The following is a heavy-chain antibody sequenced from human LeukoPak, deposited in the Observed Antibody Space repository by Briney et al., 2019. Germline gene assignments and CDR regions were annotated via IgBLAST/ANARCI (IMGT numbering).Heavy chain of an antibody. J-gene: IGHJ4*02. CDR1: GFTFSSYS. V-gene: IGHV3-21*01. D-gene: IGHD6-13*01. CDR2: ISSSSSYI. Sequence: TGGSLRLSCAASGFTFSSYSMNWVRQAPGKGLEWVSSISSSSSYIYYADSVKGRFTISRDNAKNSLYLQMNSLRAEDTAVYYCARDRASSSWELDYWGQGTLVTVSS. CDR3: ARDRASSSWELDY.